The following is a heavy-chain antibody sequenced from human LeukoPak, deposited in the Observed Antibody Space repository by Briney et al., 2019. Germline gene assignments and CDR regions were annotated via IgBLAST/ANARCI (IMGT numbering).Heavy chain of an antibody. CDR3: ARGDVYSSSWYGLDP. CDR1: GGSISSSSYY. J-gene: IGHJ5*02. CDR2: IYYSGST. V-gene: IGHV4-39*07. Sequence: SETLSLTCTVSGGSISSSSYYWGWIRQPPGKGLEWLGSIYYSGSTYYNPSLKSRVTISVDTSKNQFSLKLSSVTAADTAVYYCARGDVYSSSWYGLDPWGQGTLVTVSS. D-gene: IGHD6-13*01.